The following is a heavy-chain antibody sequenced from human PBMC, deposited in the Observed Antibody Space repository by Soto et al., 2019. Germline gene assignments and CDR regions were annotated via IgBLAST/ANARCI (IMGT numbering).Heavy chain of an antibody. D-gene: IGHD3-10*01. CDR3: TTWSISIVRGLLTY. CDR1: GFTFNNAW. CDR2: IESKTDGGTA. V-gene: IGHV3-15*04. Sequence: PGGSLRLSCAASGFTFNNAWMSWVRQAPGKGPEWVGRIESKTDGGTADYAAPVKGRFTMSRADSKNTLYLQMNSLKTEDTAVYYCTTWSISIVRGLLTYWGQGTMVTVSS. J-gene: IGHJ1*01.